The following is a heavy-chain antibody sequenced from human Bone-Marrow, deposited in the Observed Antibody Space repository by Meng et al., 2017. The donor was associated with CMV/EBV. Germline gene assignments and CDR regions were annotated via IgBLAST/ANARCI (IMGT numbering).Heavy chain of an antibody. V-gene: IGHV4-39*07. CDR2: IYYSGST. CDR3: ARSGSYWDAFDI. Sequence: SETLSLTCTASGGSISSSSYYWGWIRQPPGKGLEWIGSIYYSGSTYYNPSLKSRVTISVDTSKNQFSLKLSSVTAADTAVYYCARSGSYWDAFDIWGQGTMVTVSS. J-gene: IGHJ3*02. D-gene: IGHD1-26*01. CDR1: GGSISSSSYY.